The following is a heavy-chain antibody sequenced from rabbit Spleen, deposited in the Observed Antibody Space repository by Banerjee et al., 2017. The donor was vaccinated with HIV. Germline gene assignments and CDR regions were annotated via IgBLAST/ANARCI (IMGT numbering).Heavy chain of an antibody. Sequence: LEESGGGLVKPGGTLTLTCTVSGFSFSSNWICWVRQAPGKGLEWIACIDTNDGDTDYANWPKGRFTISKTSSTTVTLQMTSLTAADTATYFCVREVAAKFHLWGQGTLVTVS. J-gene: IGHJ4*01. V-gene: IGHV1S45*01. CDR1: GFSFSSNW. CDR2: IDTNDGDT. CDR3: VREVAAKFHL. D-gene: IGHD4-1*01.